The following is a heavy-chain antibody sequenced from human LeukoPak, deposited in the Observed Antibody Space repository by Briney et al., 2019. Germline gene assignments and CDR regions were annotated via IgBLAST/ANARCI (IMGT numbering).Heavy chain of an antibody. CDR3: AKGSKEVLFTRDHYMDV. V-gene: IGHV3-74*01. Sequence: GGSLRLSCAASGFTFSNYWMHWVRQAPGKGLVWVSRINSDGINTSYADSVKGRFTISRGNAKNTLYLQMNSLRAEDTAVYYCAKGSKEVLFTRDHYMDVWGKGTTVTISS. J-gene: IGHJ6*03. CDR1: GFTFSNYW. D-gene: IGHD3-3*01. CDR2: INSDGINT.